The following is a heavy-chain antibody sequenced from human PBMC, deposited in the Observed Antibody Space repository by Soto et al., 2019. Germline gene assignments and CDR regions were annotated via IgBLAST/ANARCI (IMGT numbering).Heavy chain of an antibody. J-gene: IGHJ4*02. CDR2: INPDGTST. CDR3: AKDSVGDYDFWSGLLTLAYYFDY. Sequence: GGSLRLSCAASGFTFTGYWMHSVRQSPGMGLEWLSPINPDGTSTYYADSVKGRFTMSRDNSKNTLYLQMNSLRAEDTAVYYCAKDSVGDYDFWSGLLTLAYYFDYWGQGTLVTVSS. V-gene: IGHV3-23*01. CDR1: GFTFTGYW. D-gene: IGHD3-3*01.